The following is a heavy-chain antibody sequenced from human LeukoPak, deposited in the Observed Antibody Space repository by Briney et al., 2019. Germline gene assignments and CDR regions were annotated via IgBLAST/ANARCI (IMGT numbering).Heavy chain of an antibody. Sequence: PGGSLRLSCAASGFTFSSYAMSWVRQAPGKGLEWVSGISGSGRGGSTYYADSLKGRFTISRDNAKNSLYLQMNSLRDEDTAVYYCARALVEASGLLSPGAFDIWGQGTMVTVSS. D-gene: IGHD3-3*01. V-gene: IGHV3-23*01. J-gene: IGHJ3*02. CDR1: GFTFSSYA. CDR2: ISGSGRGGST. CDR3: ARALVEASGLLSPGAFDI.